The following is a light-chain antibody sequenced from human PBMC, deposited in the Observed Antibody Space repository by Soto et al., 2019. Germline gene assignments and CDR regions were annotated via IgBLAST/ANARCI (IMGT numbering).Light chain of an antibody. J-gene: IGLJ1*01. V-gene: IGLV2-14*01. CDR3: SSYTSSSTLCV. Sequence: QSALTQPASVSGSPGQSITISCTGTSSDVGGYNYVSWYQQHPGKAPKLMIYEVSNRPSGVSNRFSGSKSCNTASLTISGLQAEDEADYYCSSYTSSSTLCVFGTGTKVTVL. CDR2: EVS. CDR1: SSDVGGYNY.